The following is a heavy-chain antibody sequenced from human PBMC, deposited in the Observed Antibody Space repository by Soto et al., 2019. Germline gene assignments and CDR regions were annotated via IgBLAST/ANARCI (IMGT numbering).Heavy chain of an antibody. CDR3: ARTREIIWFGESPFDP. D-gene: IGHD3-10*01. V-gene: IGHV4-59*08. CDR2: IYYSGST. CDR1: GGSISSYY. J-gene: IGHJ5*02. Sequence: SETLSLTCTVSGGSISSYYWSWIRQPPGKGLEWIGYIYYSGSTNYNPSLKSRVTISVDTTKNQFSLKLSSVTAADTAVYYCARTREIIWFGESPFDPWGQGTLVTVSS.